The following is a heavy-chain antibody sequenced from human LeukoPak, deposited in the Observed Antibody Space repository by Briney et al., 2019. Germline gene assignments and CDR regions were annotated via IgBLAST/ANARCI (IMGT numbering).Heavy chain of an antibody. CDR1: GFTFSRDS. CDR3: ASALRAYYFDD. J-gene: IGHJ4*02. CDR2: ISSSSGNI. D-gene: IGHD2-21*01. V-gene: IGHV3-48*01. Sequence: GGSLRLSCAASGFTFSRDSMDWVRQAPGEGLEGGSFISSSSGNIYYADSVKGRFTISRDNAKTSLFLQWNSLRAEDTAVYYCASALRAYYFDDWGQGTLVTVSS.